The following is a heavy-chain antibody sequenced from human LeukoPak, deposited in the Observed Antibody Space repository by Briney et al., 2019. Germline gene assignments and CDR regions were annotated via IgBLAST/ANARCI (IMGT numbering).Heavy chain of an antibody. Sequence: SETLSLTCTVSGGSISSYYWNWIRQAPGKGLEWIGYIYSDGTTSYSPSLRSRVTISIDTSRNQFSLKLSSVTAADAAVYYCARDTRSYDTSGYYYFDYWGQGALVTVSS. CDR2: IYSDGTT. CDR1: GGSISSYY. V-gene: IGHV4-59*01. CDR3: ARDTRSYDTSGYYYFDY. J-gene: IGHJ4*02. D-gene: IGHD3-22*01.